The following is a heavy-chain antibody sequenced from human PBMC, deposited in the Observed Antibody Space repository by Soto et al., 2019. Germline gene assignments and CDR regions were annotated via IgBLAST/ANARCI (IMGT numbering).Heavy chain of an antibody. CDR3: ARGMTTVTTFDY. V-gene: IGHV4-30-2*01. D-gene: IGHD4-17*01. CDR2: IYHSGST. CDR1: GDSISSSSYY. J-gene: IGHJ4*02. Sequence: SETLSLTCTVSGDSISSSSYYWGWIRQPPGKGLEWIGYIYHSGSTYYNPSLKSRVTISVDRSKNQFSLKLSSVTAADTAVYYCARGMTTVTTFDYWGQGTLVTVSS.